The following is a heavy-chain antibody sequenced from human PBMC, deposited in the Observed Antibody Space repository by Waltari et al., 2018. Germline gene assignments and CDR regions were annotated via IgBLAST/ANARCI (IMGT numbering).Heavy chain of an antibody. CDR1: GGTFSSYA. Sequence: QVQLVQSGAEVKKPGSSVKVSCKASGGTFSSYAISWVRQAPRQGLEWMGRIIPIFGTANYAQKFQGRVTITADKSTSTAYMELSSLRSEDTAVYYCARDSSDGGNSAYYYYGMDVWGQGTTVTVSS. CDR3: ARDSSDGGNSAYYYYGMDV. J-gene: IGHJ6*02. D-gene: IGHD2-21*02. CDR2: IIPIFGTA. V-gene: IGHV1-69*08.